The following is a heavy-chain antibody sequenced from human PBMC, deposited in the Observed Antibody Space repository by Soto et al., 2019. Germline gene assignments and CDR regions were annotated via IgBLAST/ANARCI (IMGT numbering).Heavy chain of an antibody. D-gene: IGHD4-4*01. J-gene: IGHJ6*02. CDR2: INPSGGST. CDR1: GYTFTSYY. CDR3: ARSATVRSYYYFGMDV. V-gene: IGHV1-46*01. Sequence: GASVKVSCKASGYTFTSYYMHWVRQAPGQGLEWMGIINPSGGSTSYAQKFQGRVTMTRDTSTSTVYMELSSLRSEDTAVYYCARSATVRSYYYFGMDVWGQGTTVTVSS.